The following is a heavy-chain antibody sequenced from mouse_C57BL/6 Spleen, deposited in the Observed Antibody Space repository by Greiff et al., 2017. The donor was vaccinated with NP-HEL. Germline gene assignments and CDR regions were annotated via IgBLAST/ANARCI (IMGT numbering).Heavy chain of an antibody. CDR3: ARWRGSFVITTGYFDV. D-gene: IGHD1-2*01. V-gene: IGHV3-8*01. CDR1: GYSITSDY. CDR2: ISYSGST. Sequence: EVQLQESGPGLAKPSQTLSLTCSVTGYSITSDYWNWIRKFPGNKLEYMGYISYSGSTSYNPSLKSRISITRDTSKKPYYLHLNSVTTEDTAPYYGARWRGSFVITTGYFDVWGTGTTVTVAS. J-gene: IGHJ1*03.